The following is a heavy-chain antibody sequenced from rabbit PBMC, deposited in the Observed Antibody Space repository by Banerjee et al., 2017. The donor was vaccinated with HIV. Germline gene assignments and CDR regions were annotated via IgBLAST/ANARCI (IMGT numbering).Heavy chain of an antibody. CDR1: AFSFTNYW. CDR3: ARDLIAGSTRYMAL. Sequence: QEQLVESGGDLVKPGASLTLTCTASAFSFTNYWMSWVRQAPGKGLEWIGYIYTDSGSAYYASWAKGRFSISKTSSTTVTLQMTSLTAADTATYFCARDLIAGSTRYMALWGPGTLVTVS. V-gene: IGHV1S45*01. J-gene: IGHJ4*01. CDR2: IYTDSGSA. D-gene: IGHD4-2*01.